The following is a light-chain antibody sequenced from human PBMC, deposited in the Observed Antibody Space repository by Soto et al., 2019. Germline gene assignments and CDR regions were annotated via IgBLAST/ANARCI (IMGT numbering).Light chain of an antibody. CDR2: KAS. V-gene: IGKV1-5*03. CDR1: QNIISW. J-gene: IGKJ2*01. CDR3: QQYISFPHT. Sequence: DIQMTQSPSPLSASVGDRVTITCRASQNIISWLAWYQQKPGKAPKLLTYKASSLESGVPSRFSGSGSGTEFTLTINSLQPDDFATYYCQQYISFPHTFGQGTKLEIK.